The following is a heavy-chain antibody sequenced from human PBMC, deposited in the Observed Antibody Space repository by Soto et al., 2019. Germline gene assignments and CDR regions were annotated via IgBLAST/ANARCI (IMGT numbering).Heavy chain of an antibody. V-gene: IGHV3-30*18. D-gene: IGHD6-19*01. CDR1: GFTFSSYG. Sequence: GGSLRLSCAASGFTFSSYGMHWVRQAPGKGLEWVAVISYDGSNKYYADSVKGRFTISRDNSKNTLYLQMNSLRAEDTAVYYCAKAGPVLHYSYGMDVWGQGTTVTVSS. CDR2: ISYDGSNK. CDR3: AKAGPVLHYSYGMDV. J-gene: IGHJ6*02.